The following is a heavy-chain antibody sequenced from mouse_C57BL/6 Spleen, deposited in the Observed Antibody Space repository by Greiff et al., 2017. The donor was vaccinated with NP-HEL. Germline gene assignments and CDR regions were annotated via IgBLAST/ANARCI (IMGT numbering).Heavy chain of an antibody. CDR2: IYPRSGNT. D-gene: IGHD1-1*01. CDR1: GYTFTSYG. Sequence: VMLVESGAELARPGASVKLSCKASGYTFTSYGISWVKQRTGQGLEWIGEIYPRSGNTYYNEKFKGKATLTADKSSSTAYMELRSLTSEDSAVYFCARCGYYGSSYDYYAMDYWGQGTSVTVSS. J-gene: IGHJ4*01. CDR3: ARCGYYGSSYDYYAMDY. V-gene: IGHV1-81*01.